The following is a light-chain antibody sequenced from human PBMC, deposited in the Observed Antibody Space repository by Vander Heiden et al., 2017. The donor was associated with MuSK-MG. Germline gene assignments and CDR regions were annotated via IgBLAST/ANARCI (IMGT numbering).Light chain of an antibody. CDR2: DVN. V-gene: IGLV2-14*03. J-gene: IGLJ2*01. Sequence: QSALTQPASVSGSPGQSNTISCTGTSSDVGTYNYVSWYQQHPGKAPKLMIYDVNHRPSGVSDRFSGSKSGNTASLTISGLQAEDEADYYCSSYARSRVVFGGGTKLTVL. CDR3: SSYARSRVV. CDR1: SSDVGTYNY.